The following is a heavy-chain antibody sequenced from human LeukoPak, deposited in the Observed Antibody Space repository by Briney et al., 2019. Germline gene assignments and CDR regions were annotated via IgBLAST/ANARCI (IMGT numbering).Heavy chain of an antibody. D-gene: IGHD1-1*01. J-gene: IGHJ4*02. CDR1: GFTFTIYS. V-gene: IGHV3-21*01. CDR2: ISSSSSYI. Sequence: GGSLRLSCAASGFTFTIYSMNWVRQAPGKGLEWVSSISSSSSYIYYADSVKGRFTISRDNAKNSLYLQMNSLRAEDTAVYYCASLLGNDARRFDYWGQGTLVTVSS. CDR3: ASLLGNDARRFDY.